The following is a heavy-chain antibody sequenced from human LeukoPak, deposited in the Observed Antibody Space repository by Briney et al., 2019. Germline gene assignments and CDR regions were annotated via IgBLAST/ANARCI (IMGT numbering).Heavy chain of an antibody. J-gene: IGHJ6*02. Sequence: PSETLSLTCAVSGGSISSSNWWSWVRQPPGKGLEWIGEIYHSGSTNYNPSLKSRVTISVDKSKNQFSLKLSSVTAADTAVYYCARVRTAEIAYYGMDVWGQGTTVTVSS. D-gene: IGHD5-24*01. CDR2: IYHSGST. V-gene: IGHV4-4*02. CDR1: GGSISSSNW. CDR3: ARVRTAEIAYYGMDV.